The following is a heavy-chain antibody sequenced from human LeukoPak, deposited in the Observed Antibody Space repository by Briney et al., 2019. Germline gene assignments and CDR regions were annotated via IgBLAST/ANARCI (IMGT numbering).Heavy chain of an antibody. D-gene: IGHD2-2*01. CDR1: GGTFSSYA. V-gene: IGHV1-69*13. CDR3: ARDLGYCSSTSCSPNFDY. J-gene: IGHJ4*02. CDR2: IIPIFGTA. Sequence: SVKVSCKASGGTFSSYAISWVRQAPGQGLEWMGGIIPIFGTANYAQKFQGRVTITADESTSTAYMELSSLRSEDTAVYYCARDLGYCSSTSCSPNFDYWGQGTLVTVSS.